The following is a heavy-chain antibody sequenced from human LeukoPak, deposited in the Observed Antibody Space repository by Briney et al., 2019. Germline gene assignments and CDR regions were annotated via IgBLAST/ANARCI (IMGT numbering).Heavy chain of an antibody. CDR1: GFTFSNSW. CDR3: AKDTNYDYAPRPDY. V-gene: IGHV3-7*03. D-gene: IGHD3-16*01. Sequence: QSGGSLRLSCSTSGFTFSNSWMGWARQPPGKGLEWVATIKEDGSETYYVDSIKGRFTISRDNSKNTLYLQMNSLRAEDTAVYYCAKDTNYDYAPRPDYWGQGTLVTVSS. J-gene: IGHJ4*02. CDR2: IKEDGSET.